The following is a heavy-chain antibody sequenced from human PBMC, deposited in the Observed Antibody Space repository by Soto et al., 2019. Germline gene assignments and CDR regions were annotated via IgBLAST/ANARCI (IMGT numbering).Heavy chain of an antibody. V-gene: IGHV3-33*03. Sequence: GGSLRLSCATSGFTFSSYGMHWVRQAPGKGLEWVAVIWFDGSHKYYADSVKGRFTISRDNAKNSLYLQMNSLRAEDTALYYCAKDIRYYYDSSGYYYVFDYWGQGTLVTVSS. CDR2: IWFDGSHK. CDR3: AKDIRYYYDSSGYYYVFDY. CDR1: GFTFSSYG. D-gene: IGHD3-22*01. J-gene: IGHJ4*02.